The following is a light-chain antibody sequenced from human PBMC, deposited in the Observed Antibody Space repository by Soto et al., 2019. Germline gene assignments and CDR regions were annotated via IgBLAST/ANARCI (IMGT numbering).Light chain of an antibody. CDR3: QQQSNWPWA. Sequence: XLSPGERATLSCRASPGVRNSLAWYQQRPGQAPSLLIYDVSHRATGIPARCSGSGSGTDFTLTISSLEPEDFAVYYCQQQSNWPWAFGPGTKVDIK. CDR1: PGVRNS. J-gene: IGKJ1*01. V-gene: IGKV3-11*01. CDR2: DVS.